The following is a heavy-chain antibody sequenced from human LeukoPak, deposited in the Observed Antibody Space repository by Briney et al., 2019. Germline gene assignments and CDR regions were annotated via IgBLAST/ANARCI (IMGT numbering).Heavy chain of an antibody. D-gene: IGHD3-22*01. V-gene: IGHV3-9*03. CDR2: ISWNSGSI. CDR3: AKDGDSSGYYGYYFDY. CDR1: GFTFSSYA. J-gene: IGHJ4*02. Sequence: PGGSLRLSCAASGFTFSSYAMHWVRQAPGKGLEWVSGISWNSGSIGYADSVKGRFTISRDNAKNSLYLQMNSLRAEDMALYYCAKDGDSSGYYGYYFDYWGQGTLVTVSS.